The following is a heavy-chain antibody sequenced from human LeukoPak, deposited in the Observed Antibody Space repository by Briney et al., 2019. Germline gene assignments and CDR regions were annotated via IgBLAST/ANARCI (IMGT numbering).Heavy chain of an antibody. D-gene: IGHD6-13*01. CDR2: IKQDGSEK. V-gene: IGHV3-7*01. J-gene: IGHJ4*02. Sequence: GSLRLSCAASGFTFNNYYMSWVRQAPGKGLEWVANIKQDGSEKYYVDSVKGRFTISRDNAKNSLYLQMNSLRAEDTAVYYCARDYIYPSSWYFSDYWGQGTLVTVSS. CDR3: ARDYIYPSSWYFSDY. CDR1: GFTFNNYY.